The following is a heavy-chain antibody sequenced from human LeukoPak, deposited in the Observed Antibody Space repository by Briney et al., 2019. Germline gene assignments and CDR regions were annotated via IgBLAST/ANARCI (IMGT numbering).Heavy chain of an antibody. CDR3: ARRGYYYYMDV. V-gene: IGHV5-51*01. J-gene: IGHJ6*03. CDR2: IYPGDSDT. D-gene: IGHD2-15*01. Sequence: GESLKISCKGSGYSVTTYWIGWVRQMPGKGLEWMGIIYPGDSDTRYSPSFQGQVTISADKSSSTAYLHWSSLKASDTAMYYCARRGYYYYMDVWGKGTTVTVSS. CDR1: GYSVTTYW.